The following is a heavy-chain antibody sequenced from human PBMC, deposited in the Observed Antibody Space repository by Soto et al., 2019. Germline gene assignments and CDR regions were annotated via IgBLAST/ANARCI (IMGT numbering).Heavy chain of an antibody. CDR1: GFTFSDYY. Sequence: LRLSCAASGFTFSDYYMSWIRQAPGKGLEWVSYISSSGSTIYYADSVKGRFIISRDNAKNSLYLQMNSLRAEDTAVYYCARDRYDFWSGYQPSDPWGQGTLVTVSS. CDR3: ARDRYDFWSGYQPSDP. D-gene: IGHD3-3*01. J-gene: IGHJ5*02. CDR2: ISSSGSTI. V-gene: IGHV3-11*01.